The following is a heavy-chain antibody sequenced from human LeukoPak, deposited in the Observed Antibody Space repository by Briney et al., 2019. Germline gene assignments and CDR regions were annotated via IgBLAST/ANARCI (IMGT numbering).Heavy chain of an antibody. J-gene: IGHJ4*02. CDR1: GGSISSSSYF. V-gene: IGHV4-39*07. Sequence: SETLSLTCSVSGGSISSSSYFWGWIRQPPGKGLEWIASVHYSGSTYYNPSLKSRVTISVDTSKNQFSLKLSSVTAADTAVYYCAREGREWELPYYFDYWGQGTLVTVSS. CDR3: AREGREWELPYYFDY. D-gene: IGHD1-26*01. CDR2: VHYSGST.